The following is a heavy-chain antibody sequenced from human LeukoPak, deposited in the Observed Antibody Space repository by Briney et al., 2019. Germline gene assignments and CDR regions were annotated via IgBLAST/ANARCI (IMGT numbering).Heavy chain of an antibody. CDR3: ARDSVTMARGVISEPYYYYYMDV. J-gene: IGHJ6*03. CDR1: GGSISSGSYY. CDR2: IYTSGST. V-gene: IGHV4-61*02. D-gene: IGHD3-10*01. Sequence: SETLSLTCTVSGGSISSGSYYWSWIRQPAGKGLEWIGRIYTSGSTNYNPSLKSRVTISVDTSKNQFSLKLSSVTAADTAVYYCARDSVTMARGVISEPYYYYYMDVWGKGTTVTISS.